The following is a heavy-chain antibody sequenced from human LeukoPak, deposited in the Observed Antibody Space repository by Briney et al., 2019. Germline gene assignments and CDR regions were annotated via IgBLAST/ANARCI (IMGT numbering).Heavy chain of an antibody. J-gene: IGHJ6*04. Sequence: PGGSLGLSCAASGFTFSSYAMSWVRQAPGKGLEWVAVISYDGSNKYYADSVKGRFTISRDNSKNTLYLQMNSLRAEDTAVYYCAKDSPSGMDVWGKGTTVTVSS. CDR1: GFTFSSYA. CDR2: ISYDGSNK. V-gene: IGHV3-30*18. CDR3: AKDSPSGMDV.